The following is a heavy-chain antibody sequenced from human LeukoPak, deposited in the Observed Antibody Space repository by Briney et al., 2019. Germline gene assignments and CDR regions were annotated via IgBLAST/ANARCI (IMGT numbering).Heavy chain of an antibody. CDR1: GYTFTGYY. CDR2: INPNSGGT. CDR3: ARDLAWSSYYYDSSGS. J-gene: IGHJ5*02. V-gene: IGHV1-2*02. Sequence: GASVKVSCKASGYTFTGYYMHWVRQAPGQGLEWMGWINPNSGGTNYAQKFQGRVTMTRDTSIRTAYMELSRLRSDDTAVYYCARDLAWSSYYYDSSGSWGQGTLVTVSS. D-gene: IGHD3-22*01.